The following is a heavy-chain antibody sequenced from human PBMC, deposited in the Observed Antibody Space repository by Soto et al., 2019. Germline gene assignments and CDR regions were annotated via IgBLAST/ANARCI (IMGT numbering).Heavy chain of an antibody. J-gene: IGHJ4*02. V-gene: IGHV3-74*01. Sequence: GGSLRLSCAASGFTFNTYWMHWVRRPPGKGLVWVARITSAGSGTTYADSLKGRFTISRDNAKNTLYLQMNSLRADDTAVYYCVSHFVKWVQGTMVTVSS. CDR1: GFTFNTYW. CDR3: VSHFVK. CDR2: ITSAGSGT.